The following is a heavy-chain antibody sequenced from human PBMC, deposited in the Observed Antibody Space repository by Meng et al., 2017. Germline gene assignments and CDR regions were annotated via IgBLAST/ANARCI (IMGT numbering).Heavy chain of an antibody. D-gene: IGHD6-19*01. CDR2: RNPNSGNT. CDR3: ARGLAVAGTVFWFDP. CDR1: GYSFNSYD. Sequence: QVQEGRLGAEVKTHGASLNVSCKASGYSFNSYDINWVRQANGQGLEWMGWRNPNSGNTGYAQKFQGRVTITRNTSISTAYMELSSLRSEDTAVYYCARGLAVAGTVFWFDPWGQGTLVTVSS. J-gene: IGHJ5*02. V-gene: IGHV1-8*03.